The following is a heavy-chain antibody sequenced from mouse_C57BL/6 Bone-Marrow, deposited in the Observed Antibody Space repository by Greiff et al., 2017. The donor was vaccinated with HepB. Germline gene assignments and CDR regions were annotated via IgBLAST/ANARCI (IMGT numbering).Heavy chain of an antibody. D-gene: IGHD3-1*01. J-gene: IGHJ2*01. CDR1: GYSITSGYY. CDR2: ISYDGSN. Sequence: EVKLQESGPGLVKPSQSLSLTCSVTGYSITSGYYWNRIRQFPGNKLEWMGYISYDGSNNYNPSLKNRISITRDTSKNQFFLKLNSVTTEDTATYYCASSDHYFDYWGQGTTLTVSS. CDR3: ASSDHYFDY. V-gene: IGHV3-6*01.